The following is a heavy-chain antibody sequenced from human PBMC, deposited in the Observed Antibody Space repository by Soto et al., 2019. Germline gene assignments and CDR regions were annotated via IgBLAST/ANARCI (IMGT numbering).Heavy chain of an antibody. CDR1: GGTFSSYA. CDR3: ARETYSSSWYSRGNYYYYGMDV. J-gene: IGHJ6*02. Sequence: ASVKVSCKASGGTFSSYAISWVRQAPGQGLEWMGGIIPIFGTANYAQKFQGRVTITADESTSTAYMELSSLRSEDTAVYYCARETYSSSWYSRGNYYYYGMDVWGQGTTVTVSS. V-gene: IGHV1-69*13. D-gene: IGHD6-13*01. CDR2: IIPIFGTA.